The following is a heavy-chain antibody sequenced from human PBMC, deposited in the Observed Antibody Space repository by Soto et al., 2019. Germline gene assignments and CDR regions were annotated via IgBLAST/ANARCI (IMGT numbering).Heavy chain of an antibody. CDR2: IDPSDSYT. J-gene: IGHJ3*02. CDR1: GYRFTSYW. D-gene: IGHD5-18*01. Sequence: PGESLKISSQGSGYRFTSYWISWVRQMPGKGLEWMGRIDPSDSYTNYSPSFQGHVTISADKSISTAYLQWSSLKASDTAMYYCARGYSYGYRAFDIWGQGTMVTVSS. CDR3: ARGYSYGYRAFDI. V-gene: IGHV5-10-1*01.